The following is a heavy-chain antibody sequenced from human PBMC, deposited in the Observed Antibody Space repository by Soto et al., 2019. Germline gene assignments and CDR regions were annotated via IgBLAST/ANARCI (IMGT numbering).Heavy chain of an antibody. CDR3: ARDRILNGTSLYGIYYYYFGLDV. J-gene: IGHJ6*02. Sequence: QVHLVQSGGGVVQPGRSLRLSCAASGFSFSDYAMHWVRQAPGKGLEWVAVVWSDGSSSDYVDSVKGRFTISRDNYKNTLVLQMNSLRAEDTAVYYCARDRILNGTSLYGIYYYYFGLDVWGQGTTVSVSS. D-gene: IGHD2-8*01. CDR2: VWSDGSSS. V-gene: IGHV3-33*01. CDR1: GFSFSDYA.